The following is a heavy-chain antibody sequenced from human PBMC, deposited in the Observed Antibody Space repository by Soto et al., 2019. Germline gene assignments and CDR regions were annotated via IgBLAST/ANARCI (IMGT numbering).Heavy chain of an antibody. D-gene: IGHD2-21*01. CDR1: GFTFSSYG. J-gene: IGHJ6*02. V-gene: IGHV3-33*01. CDR3: AREKFADYYYGMDV. CDR2: IWYDGSNK. Sequence: PGGSLRLSCAASGFTFSSYGMHWVRQAPGKGLEWVAVIWYDGSNKYYADSVKGRFTISRDNSKNTLYLQMNSLRAEDTAVYYCAREKFADYYYGMDVWGQGTTVTVYS.